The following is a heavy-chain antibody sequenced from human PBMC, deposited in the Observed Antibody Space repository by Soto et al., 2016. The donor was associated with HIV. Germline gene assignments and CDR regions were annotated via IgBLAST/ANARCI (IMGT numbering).Heavy chain of an antibody. CDR3: TTNTGPTHYYDSSGYYRH. Sequence: EVQLVESGGGLVKPGGSLRLSCAASGFTFSNAWMSWVRQAPGKGLEWVGRIKSKTDGGTTDYAAPVKGRFTISRDDSKNTLYLQMNSLKTEDTAVYYCTTNTGPTHYYDSSGYYRHWGQGTLVTVSS. V-gene: IGHV3-15*01. CDR2: IKSKTDGGTT. J-gene: IGHJ4*02. D-gene: IGHD3-22*01. CDR1: GFTFSNAW.